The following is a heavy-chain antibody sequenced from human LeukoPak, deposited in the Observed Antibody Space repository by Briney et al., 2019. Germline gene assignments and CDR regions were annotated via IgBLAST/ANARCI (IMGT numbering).Heavy chain of an antibody. CDR2: IRYDGSNK. CDR1: GFTFSSYG. V-gene: IGHV3-30*02. D-gene: IGHD5-12*01. CDR3: AKDGNSGYDFYFFDD. Sequence: GGSLRLSCAASGFTFSSYGMHWVRQAPGKGLEWVAFIRYDGSNKYYADSVKGRFTISRDNSKNTLYLQMNSLRAEDTAVYYCAKDGNSGYDFYFFDDWGQGTLVTVSS. J-gene: IGHJ4*02.